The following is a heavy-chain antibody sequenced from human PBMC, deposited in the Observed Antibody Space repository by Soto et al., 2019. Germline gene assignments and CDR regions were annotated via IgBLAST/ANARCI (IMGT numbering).Heavy chain of an antibody. CDR1: GFTFSSYA. J-gene: IGHJ4*02. D-gene: IGHD3-22*01. CDR2: ISGSGGST. V-gene: IGHV3-23*01. Sequence: GGSLRLSCAASGFTFSSYAMSWVRQAPGKGLEWVSAISGSGGSTYYADSVKGRFTISRDNSKNTLYLQMNSLRAEDTAVYYCAKGKGMYYYDSSGYYPNLVDWGQGTLVTVSS. CDR3: AKGKGMYYYDSSGYYPNLVD.